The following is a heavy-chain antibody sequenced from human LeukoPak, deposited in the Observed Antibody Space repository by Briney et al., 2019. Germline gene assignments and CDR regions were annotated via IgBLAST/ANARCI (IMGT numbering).Heavy chain of an antibody. Sequence: SGGSLRLSCAASGFTFSNYAMTWVRQAPGKGLEWISGISGSGGSTYYADSVKGRFTASRDNSQNTLYLQMNSLGAEDTAVYYCAKGPPILDYYGSGSYYTDWGQGTLVTVSP. CDR3: AKGPPILDYYGSGSYYTD. CDR1: GFTFSNYA. J-gene: IGHJ4*02. D-gene: IGHD3-10*01. CDR2: ISGSGGST. V-gene: IGHV3-23*01.